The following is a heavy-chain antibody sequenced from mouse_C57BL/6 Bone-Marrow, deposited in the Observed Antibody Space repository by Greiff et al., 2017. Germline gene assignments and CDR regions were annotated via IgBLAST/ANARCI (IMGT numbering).Heavy chain of an antibody. Sequence: VQLQQSGAGLARPGASVKLSCKASGYTFTSYGISWVQQRTGQGLEWIGEIYPRSGNTYYNEKFKGKATPAAEKSSSTAYMELRSLTSEDSAVYFCARGDGGLFYAMDDWGQVTTVTAAS. D-gene: IGHD2-3*01. CDR1: GYTFTSYG. CDR2: IYPRSGNT. V-gene: IGHV1-81*01. J-gene: IGHJ4*01. CDR3: ARGDGGLFYAMDD.